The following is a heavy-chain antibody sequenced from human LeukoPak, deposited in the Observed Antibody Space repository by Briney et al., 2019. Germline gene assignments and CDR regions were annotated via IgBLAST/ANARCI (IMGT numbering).Heavy chain of an antibody. CDR3: ARGRNRVDY. J-gene: IGHJ4*02. CDR1: GGSFSGYY. CDR2: INHSGST. D-gene: IGHD1-14*01. V-gene: IGHV4-34*01. Sequence: SETLSLTCAVYGGSFSGYYWSWIRQPPGKGLEWIGEINHSGSTNYNPSLKSRVTISVDTSKNQLSLKLSSVTAADTAVYYCARGRNRVDYWGQGTLVTVSS.